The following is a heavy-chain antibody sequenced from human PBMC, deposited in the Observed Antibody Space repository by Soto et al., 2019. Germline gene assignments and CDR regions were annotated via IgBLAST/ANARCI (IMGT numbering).Heavy chain of an antibody. V-gene: IGHV1-58*02. D-gene: IGHD3-10*01. J-gene: IGHJ6*02. CDR3: AAASLVRGVVYYYYGMDV. CDR2: IVVGSGNT. Sequence: ASVKVSCKASGFTFTSSAMQWVRQARGQRLEWIGWIVVGSGNTNYAQKFQERVTITRDMSTGTAYMELSSLRSEDTAVYYCAAASLVRGVVYYYYGMDVWGQGTTVTVSS. CDR1: GFTFTSSA.